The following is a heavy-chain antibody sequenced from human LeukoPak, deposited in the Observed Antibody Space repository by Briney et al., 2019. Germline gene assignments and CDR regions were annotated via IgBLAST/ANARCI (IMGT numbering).Heavy chain of an antibody. J-gene: IGHJ4*02. CDR1: GGSISSSNW. CDR3: ARSIRGYSSGWYYFDY. V-gene: IGHV4-4*02. D-gene: IGHD6-19*01. Sequence: SETLSLTCAVSGGSISSSNWWSWVRQPPGKGLEWIGEIYHSGSTNYNPSLKSRVTISVDKSKNQFSVKLSSVTAADTAVYYCARSIRGYSSGWYYFDYWGQGTLITVSS. CDR2: IYHSGST.